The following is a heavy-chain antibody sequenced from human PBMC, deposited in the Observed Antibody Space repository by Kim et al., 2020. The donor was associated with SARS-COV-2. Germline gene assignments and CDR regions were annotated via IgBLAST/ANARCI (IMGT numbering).Heavy chain of an antibody. J-gene: IGHJ6*02. D-gene: IGHD3-10*01. V-gene: IGHV4-34*01. Sequence: PSLKSRVTISVDTSKNQFSLKLSSVTAADTAVYYCARSKGITPRDGMDVWGQGTTVTVSS. CDR3: ARSKGITPRDGMDV.